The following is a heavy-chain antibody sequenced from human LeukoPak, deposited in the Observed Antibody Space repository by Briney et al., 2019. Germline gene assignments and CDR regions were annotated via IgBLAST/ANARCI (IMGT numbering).Heavy chain of an antibody. CDR2: INHSGSI. CDR1: GGSFSGYY. D-gene: IGHD2-2*02. Sequence: SETLSLTCAVYGGSFSGYYWSWIRQPPGKGLEWIGEINHSGSINYNPSLKSRVTISVDTSKNQFSLKLSSVTAADTAVYYCARENIVVVPAAIWYYYYYMDVWGKGTTVTVSS. J-gene: IGHJ6*03. V-gene: IGHV4-34*01. CDR3: ARENIVVVPAAIWYYYYYMDV.